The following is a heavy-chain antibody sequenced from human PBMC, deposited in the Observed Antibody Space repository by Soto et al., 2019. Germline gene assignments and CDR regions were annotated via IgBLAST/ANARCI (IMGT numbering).Heavy chain of an antibody. D-gene: IGHD5-12*01. CDR2: IIPIFGTA. CDR3: ARAPDGYNSHYFDY. CDR1: GGTFSSYA. V-gene: IGHV1-69*01. J-gene: IGHJ4*02. Sequence: QVKLVQSGAEVKKPGSSVKVSCKASGGTFSSYAISWVRQAPGQGLEWMGGIIPIFGTATYAQKFQGRVTITADESTSTGYMELSSLRSEDTAVYYCARAPDGYNSHYFDYWGQGTLVTVSS.